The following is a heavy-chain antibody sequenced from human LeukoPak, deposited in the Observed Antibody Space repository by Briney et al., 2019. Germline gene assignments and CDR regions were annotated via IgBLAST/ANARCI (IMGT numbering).Heavy chain of an antibody. CDR1: GGSISSSSYY. Sequence: PSEALSLTCTVSGGSISSSSYYWGWIRQPPGKGLEWIGSIYYSGSTYYNPSLKSRVTISVDTSKNQFSLKLSSVTAADTAVYYCARLGDSSSWFSLLSYFDYWGQGTLVTVSS. D-gene: IGHD6-13*01. J-gene: IGHJ4*02. V-gene: IGHV4-39*01. CDR2: IYYSGST. CDR3: ARLGDSSSWFSLLSYFDY.